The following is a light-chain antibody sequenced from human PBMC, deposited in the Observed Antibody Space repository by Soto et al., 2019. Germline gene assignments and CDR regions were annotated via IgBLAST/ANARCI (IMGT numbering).Light chain of an antibody. Sequence: DVVMTQSPLSLPVTLGQPASISCRSSRSLLYSDGNTDLSWFQQRPGQSPRRLIYKVSNRDSGVPDRFSGSGSGTDFTLKISRVEAVDVGVYYCMQGTHWPPWTFGQGTKVEIK. V-gene: IGKV2-30*01. CDR2: KVS. CDR3: MQGTHWPPWT. CDR1: RSLLYSDGNTD. J-gene: IGKJ1*01.